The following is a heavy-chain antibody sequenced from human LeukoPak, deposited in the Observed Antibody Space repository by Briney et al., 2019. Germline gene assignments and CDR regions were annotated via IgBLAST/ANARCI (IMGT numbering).Heavy chain of an antibody. Sequence: ASVKVSCKASGYTFTSYGISWVRQAPGQGLEWMGGIIPIFGTANYAQKFQSRVTITADESTSTAYMELSSLRSEDTAVYYCARGGGWELLHLYAFDIWGQGTMVTVSS. CDR2: IIPIFGTA. D-gene: IGHD1-26*01. V-gene: IGHV1-69*13. CDR1: GYTFTSYG. CDR3: ARGGGWELLHLYAFDI. J-gene: IGHJ3*02.